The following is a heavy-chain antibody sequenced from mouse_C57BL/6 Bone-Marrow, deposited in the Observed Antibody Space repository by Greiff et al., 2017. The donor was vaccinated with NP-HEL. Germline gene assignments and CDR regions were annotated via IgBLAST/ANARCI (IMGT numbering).Heavy chain of an antibody. CDR1: GYTFTSYW. Sequence: VQLQQPGAELVKPGASVKMSCKASGYTFTSYWITWVKQRPGQGLEWIGDIYPGSGSTNYNEKFKSKATLTVDTSSSTAYMQLSSLTSEDSAVYYCARISITTVVARDYWGQGTTLTVSS. D-gene: IGHD1-1*01. J-gene: IGHJ2*01. CDR3: ARISITTVVARDY. V-gene: IGHV1-55*01. CDR2: IYPGSGST.